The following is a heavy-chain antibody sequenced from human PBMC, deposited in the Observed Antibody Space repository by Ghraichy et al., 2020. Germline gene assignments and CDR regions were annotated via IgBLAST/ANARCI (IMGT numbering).Heavy chain of an antibody. J-gene: IGHJ6*02. CDR3: TTDKGLLWFGEPLYCMDV. Sequence: GGSLRLACAASGFTFSNAWMSWVRQAPGKGLEWVGRIKSKTDGGTTDYAAPVKGRFTISRDDSKNTLYLQMNSLKTEDTAVYYCTTDKGLLWFGEPLYCMDVWGQGTTVTVSS. D-gene: IGHD3-10*01. CDR1: GFTFSNAW. CDR2: IKSKTDGGTT. V-gene: IGHV3-15*01.